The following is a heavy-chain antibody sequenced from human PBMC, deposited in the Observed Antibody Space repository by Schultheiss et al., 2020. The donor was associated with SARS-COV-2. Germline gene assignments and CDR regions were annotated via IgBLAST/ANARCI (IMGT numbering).Heavy chain of an antibody. V-gene: IGHV3-30*18. CDR2: ISSDGSNK. D-gene: IGHD3-3*02. CDR3: AKAVPILAFANWYSFFDP. J-gene: IGHJ5*02. CDR1: GFIFNKYA. Sequence: GGSLRLSCAASGFIFNKYAMYWVRQAPGKGLEWVAVISSDGSNKYYADSVKGRFTISRDSFKNTLYLQMNSLTPEDTAVYYCAKAVPILAFANWYSFFDPWGQGTLVTVSS.